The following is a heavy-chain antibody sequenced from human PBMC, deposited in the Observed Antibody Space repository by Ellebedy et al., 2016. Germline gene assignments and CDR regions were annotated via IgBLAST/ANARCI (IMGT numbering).Heavy chain of an antibody. D-gene: IGHD2-2*01. CDR1: GGSFSGYY. CDR3: ARVCSSVSCFIDY. Sequence: SETLSLXCAVYGGSFSGYYWSWIRQPPGKGLEWIGDINHSGTSNYNPSLKSRVTISVDTSKSQFSLKVTSLTAADTAMYYCARVCSSVSCFIDYWGQGILVTVSS. CDR2: INHSGTS. V-gene: IGHV4-34*01. J-gene: IGHJ4*02.